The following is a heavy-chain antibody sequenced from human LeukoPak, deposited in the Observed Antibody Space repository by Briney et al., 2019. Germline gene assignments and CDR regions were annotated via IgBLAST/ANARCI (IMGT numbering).Heavy chain of an antibody. CDR1: GGSISSSSYY. V-gene: IGHV4-39*07. CDR3: ARDGPGPDSSGLPFDY. Sequence: SETLSLTYTVSGGSISSSSYYWGWIRQPRGKGLEWIESIYYSGSTYYNPSLKSRVTISVDTSKNQFSLKLSSVTAADTAVYYCARDGPGPDSSGLPFDYWGQGTLVTVSS. J-gene: IGHJ4*02. D-gene: IGHD3-22*01. CDR2: IYYSGST.